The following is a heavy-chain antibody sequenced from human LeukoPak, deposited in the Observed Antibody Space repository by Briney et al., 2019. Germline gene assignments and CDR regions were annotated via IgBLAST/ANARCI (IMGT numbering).Heavy chain of an antibody. CDR2: ISSSSSTI. D-gene: IGHD2-2*01. V-gene: IGHV3-48*01. CDR1: GFTFSSYS. J-gene: IGHJ4*02. CDR3: ARDLVVTLAY. Sequence: GGSLRLSCAASGFTFSSYSMNWVRQAPGKGLEWVSYISSSSSTIYYADSVKGRFTISRDNAKNSLYLQMNSLRAEDTAVYYCARDLVVTLAYWGQGTLVTVSS.